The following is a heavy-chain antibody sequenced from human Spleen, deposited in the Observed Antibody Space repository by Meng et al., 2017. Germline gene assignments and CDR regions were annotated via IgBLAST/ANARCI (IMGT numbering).Heavy chain of an antibody. CDR3: ATGAAAADH. V-gene: IGHV3-15*01. Sequence: VEVVGSGGGLVKPGGSLRLSCVASGLSFTDAWMSWVCQAPGKGLEWVGRIKRNSDGGTIDYAAPVKGRFTISRDDSKNTLYLQMDSLITEDTAVYFCATGAAAADHWGQGTLVTVSS. D-gene: IGHD6-13*01. CDR2: IKRNSDGGTI. J-gene: IGHJ4*02. CDR1: GLSFTDAW.